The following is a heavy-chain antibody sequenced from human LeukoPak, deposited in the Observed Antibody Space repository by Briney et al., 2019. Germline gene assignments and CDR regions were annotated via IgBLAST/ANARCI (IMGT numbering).Heavy chain of an antibody. CDR2: INPSGGST. CDR3: ASLVITAPFDY. J-gene: IGHJ4*02. D-gene: IGHD3-22*01. CDR1: GYTFTSYY. Sequence: ASVKVSRKASGYTFTSYYMHWVRQAPGQGLEWMGIINPSGGSTSYAQKFQGRVTMTRDTSTSTVYMELSSLRSEDTAVYYCASLVITAPFDYWGQGTLVTVSS. V-gene: IGHV1-46*01.